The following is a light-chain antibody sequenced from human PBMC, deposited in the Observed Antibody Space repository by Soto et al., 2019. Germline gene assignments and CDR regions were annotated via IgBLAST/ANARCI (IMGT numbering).Light chain of an antibody. CDR3: QQRSNWPPVIT. V-gene: IGKV3-11*01. CDR1: QTFSSH. J-gene: IGKJ5*01. CDR2: DAS. Sequence: EIVLTQSPATLSLSPGDRATLSCRASQTFSSHLAWYQQKPGQAPRLLIYDASKRATGIPARFSGRGSGTDLTLTISSLESEDFAVYYCQQRSNWPPVITFGQGTRLEIK.